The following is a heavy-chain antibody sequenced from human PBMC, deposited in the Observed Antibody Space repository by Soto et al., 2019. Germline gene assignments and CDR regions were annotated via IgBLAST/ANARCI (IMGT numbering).Heavy chain of an antibody. CDR1: DGSINNHD. CDR3: ARSNWYSEY. Sequence: SETLSLTCTVSDGSINNHDWSWIRQPPEKGLEWIGYIYYTGSTNYNPSLKSRVTISVDTSKNPFSLNLTSLTAADTAIYYCARSNWYSEYWGQGTLVTVSS. D-gene: IGHD7-27*01. J-gene: IGHJ4*02. V-gene: IGHV4-59*11. CDR2: IYYTGST.